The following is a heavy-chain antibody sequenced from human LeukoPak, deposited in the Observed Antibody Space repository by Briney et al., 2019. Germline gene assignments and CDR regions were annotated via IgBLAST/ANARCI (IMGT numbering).Heavy chain of an antibody. V-gene: IGHV3-74*01. CDR1: GFTFSNYW. J-gene: IGHJ4*02. D-gene: IGHD3-10*01. Sequence: SGGSLRLSCAASGFTFSNYWMHWVRQAPGKGLVWVSRINGDGSSTSYADSVKGRFTISRDNAKNTLYLQMDSLRAEDTAVYYCARDPYGSGRYWGQGTQVTVSS. CDR2: INGDGSST. CDR3: ARDPYGSGRY.